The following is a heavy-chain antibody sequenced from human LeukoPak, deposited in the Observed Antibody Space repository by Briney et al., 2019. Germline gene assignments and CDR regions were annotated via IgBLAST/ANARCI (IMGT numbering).Heavy chain of an antibody. CDR1: GYTFTSYY. D-gene: IGHD6-19*01. CDR3: ARDRKGQWLSHANWFDP. J-gene: IGHJ5*02. CDR2: INPSGGST. Sequence: ASVKVSCKASGYTFTSYYMHWVRQAPGQGLEWMGIINPSGGSTSYAQKFQGRVTMTRDMSTSTVYMELSSLRSEDTAVYYCARDRKGQWLSHANWFDPWGQGTLVTVSS. V-gene: IGHV1-46*01.